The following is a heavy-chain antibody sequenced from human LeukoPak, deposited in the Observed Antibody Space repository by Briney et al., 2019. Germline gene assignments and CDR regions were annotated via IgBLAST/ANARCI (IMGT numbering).Heavy chain of an antibody. CDR1: GYTFIGYY. D-gene: IGHD2-15*01. J-gene: IGHJ4*02. Sequence: ASVKVSCKASGYTFIGYYMHWVRQAPGQGLEWMGWINPNSGGTNYAQKFQGRVTMTRDTSISTAYMEVSRLRSDDTAVYYCARDVGYCSGGSCYSHFDYWGQGTLVTVSS. CDR3: ARDVGYCSGGSCYSHFDY. CDR2: INPNSGGT. V-gene: IGHV1-2*02.